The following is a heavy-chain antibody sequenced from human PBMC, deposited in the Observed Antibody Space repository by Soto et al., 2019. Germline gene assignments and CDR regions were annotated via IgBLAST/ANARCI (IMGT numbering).Heavy chain of an antibody. D-gene: IGHD6-19*01. CDR2: VRSRAYGGTT. CDR1: GFTFGDYA. J-gene: IGHJ6*02. V-gene: IGHV3-49*03. CDR3: AGYTYTSRYTYFGMDV. Sequence: GGSMGLSCTASGFTFGDYAMSWFRKAPGKGLEWVGVVRSRAYGGTTDYAASVRGSFTISRDDSKSIAYLQMNTLRTEDTAVYYCAGYTYTSRYTYFGMDVWGHGTTVTVSS.